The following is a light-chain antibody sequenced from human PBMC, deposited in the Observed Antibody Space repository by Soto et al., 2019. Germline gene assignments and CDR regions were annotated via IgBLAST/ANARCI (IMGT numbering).Light chain of an antibody. CDR3: SSYTSGFYV. CDR1: SSDVGGYNY. V-gene: IGLV2-14*01. J-gene: IGLJ1*01. Sequence: QSVRTQPASVSGSPGQSITISCTGTSSDVGGYNYVSWYQQHPGKAPKLMIYDVSDRPSGVSNRFSGSKSGNTASLTISGLQAEDEDDYYCSSYTSGFYVFGTGTKVTVL. CDR2: DVS.